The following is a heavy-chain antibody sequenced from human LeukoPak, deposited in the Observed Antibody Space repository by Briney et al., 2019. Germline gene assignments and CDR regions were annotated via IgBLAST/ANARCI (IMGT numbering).Heavy chain of an antibody. CDR2: IYHSGST. V-gene: IGHV4-38-2*02. CDR1: GYSISSGYY. CDR3: ARDQRWLASFDY. Sequence: SETLSLTCTVSGYSISSGYYWGWIRQPPGKGLEWIGSIYHSGSTYYNPSLKSRVTISVDTSKNQYSLKLSSVTAADTAVYYCARDQRWLASFDYWGQGTLVTVSS. D-gene: IGHD6-19*01. J-gene: IGHJ4*02.